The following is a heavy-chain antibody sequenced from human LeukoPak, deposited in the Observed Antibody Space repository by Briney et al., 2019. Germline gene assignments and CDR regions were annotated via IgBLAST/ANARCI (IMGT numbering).Heavy chain of an antibody. CDR2: IYYSGST. V-gene: IGHV4-31*03. D-gene: IGHD3-3*01. CDR3: ARSGMGNFWSGYAGFDY. CDR1: GGSISSGGYY. J-gene: IGHJ4*02. Sequence: SQTLSLTCTVSGGSISSGGYYWSWLRQHPGKGLEWIGYIYYSGSTYYNPSLKSRVTISVDTSKNQFSLKLSSVTAADTAVYYCARSGMGNFWSGYAGFDYWGQGTLVTVSS.